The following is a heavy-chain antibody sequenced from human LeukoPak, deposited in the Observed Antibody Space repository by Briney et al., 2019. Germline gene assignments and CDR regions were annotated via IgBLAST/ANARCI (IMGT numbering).Heavy chain of an antibody. V-gene: IGHV3-23*01. CDR1: GFTFSSYA. J-gene: IGHJ6*03. CDR2: ISGSGGST. CDR3: AKMRGQYYHSYYMDA. Sequence: GGSLRLSCAASGFTFSSYAMSWVRQAPGKGLEWVSAISGSGGSTYYADSVKGRFTTSRDNSKNTLYLQMNSLRAEDTAVYYCAKMRGQYYHSYYMDAWGKGTTVTVSS.